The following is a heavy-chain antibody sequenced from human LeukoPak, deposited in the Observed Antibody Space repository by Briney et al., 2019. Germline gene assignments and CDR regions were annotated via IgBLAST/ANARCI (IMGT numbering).Heavy chain of an antibody. Sequence: SVKVSCKASGFTFTSSAVQWVRQARGQRLEWIGWIVVGSGNTNYAQKFQERVTITRDMSTSTAYMELSSLRSEDTAVYYCAADLGSGLRFLEWLNFDLWGRGTLVTVSS. D-gene: IGHD3-3*01. CDR1: GFTFTSSA. CDR2: IVVGSGNT. V-gene: IGHV1-58*01. CDR3: AADLGSGLRFLEWLNFDL. J-gene: IGHJ2*01.